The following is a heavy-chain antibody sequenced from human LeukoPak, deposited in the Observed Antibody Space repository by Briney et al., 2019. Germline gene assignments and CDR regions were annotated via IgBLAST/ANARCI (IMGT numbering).Heavy chain of an antibody. J-gene: IGHJ4*02. V-gene: IGHV1-69*13. CDR2: IIPIFGTA. D-gene: IGHD3-22*01. CDR3: ARDRGDSSGYYPLEGPFDY. CDR1: GGTFSSYA. Sequence: GASVKVSCKASGGTFSSYAISWVRQARGQGLEWMGGIIPIFGTANYAQKFQGRVTITADESTSTAYMELSSLRSEDTAVYYCARDRGDSSGYYPLEGPFDYWGQGTLVTVSS.